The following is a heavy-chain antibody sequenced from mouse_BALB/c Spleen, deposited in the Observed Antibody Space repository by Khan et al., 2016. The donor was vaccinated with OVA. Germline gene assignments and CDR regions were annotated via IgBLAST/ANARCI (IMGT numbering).Heavy chain of an antibody. J-gene: IGHJ3*01. CDR3: AGWGGEDRFLY. Sequence: QVQLKQSGAELVRPGVSVKISCKGSGYKFTDFTMHWVKQSHAMSLEWIGVISTYYGDVNYNQKFKDKATMTVDKSSNTAYMDLARLTSEDSAIFYCAGWGGEDRFLYWGQGTLVTVAA. CDR2: ISTYYGDV. V-gene: IGHV1S137*01. CDR1: GYKFTDFT.